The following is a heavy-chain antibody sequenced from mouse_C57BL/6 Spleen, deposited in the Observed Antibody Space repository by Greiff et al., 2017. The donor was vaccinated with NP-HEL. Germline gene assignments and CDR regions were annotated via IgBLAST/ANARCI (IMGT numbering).Heavy chain of an antibody. CDR2: IDPSDSYT. CDR3: ARRDYGSSWFAY. V-gene: IGHV1-69*01. J-gene: IGHJ3*01. Sequence: QVQLQQPGAELVMPGASVKLSCKASGYTFTSYWMHWVKPRPGQGLEWIGEIDPSDSYTNYNQKFKGKSTLTVDKSSSTAYMQLSSLTSEDSAVYYCARRDYGSSWFAYWGQGTLVTVSA. CDR1: GYTFTSYW. D-gene: IGHD1-1*01.